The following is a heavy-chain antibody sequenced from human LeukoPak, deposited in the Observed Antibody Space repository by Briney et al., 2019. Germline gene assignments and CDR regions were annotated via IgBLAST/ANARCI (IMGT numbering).Heavy chain of an antibody. CDR2: ISYDGSNK. CDR3: ATVWFGESLYAFDI. Sequence: GGSLRLSCAASGFTFSSYGMHWVRQAPGKGLEWVAVISYDGSNKYYADSVKGRFTISRDNSKNTLYLQMNSLRAEDTAVYYCATVWFGESLYAFDIWGQGTMVTVSS. J-gene: IGHJ3*02. V-gene: IGHV3-30*03. CDR1: GFTFSSYG. D-gene: IGHD3-10*01.